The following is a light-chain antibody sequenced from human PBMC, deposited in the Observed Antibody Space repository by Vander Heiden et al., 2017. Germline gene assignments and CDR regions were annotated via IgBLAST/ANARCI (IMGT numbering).Light chain of an antibody. CDR3: QQTYTTPQT. CDR1: QSIGVY. J-gene: IGKJ4*01. V-gene: IGKV1-39*01. CDR2: IAS. Sequence: DIQMTQSPSSLSASLGDRGTITCRTSQSIGVYLNWYQQKPGKSPNPLIYIASSLQTGVPPRFSGSGSGIDFTLTISSLQPEDSATYYCQQTYTTPQTFGGGTKVEIK.